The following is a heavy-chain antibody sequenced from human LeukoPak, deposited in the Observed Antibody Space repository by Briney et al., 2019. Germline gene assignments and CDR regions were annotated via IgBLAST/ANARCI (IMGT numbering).Heavy chain of an antibody. D-gene: IGHD3-22*01. J-gene: IGHJ4*02. V-gene: IGHV3-23*01. Sequence: GGSLRLSCAASGFTFSSYAMSWVRQAPGKGLEWVSAISDSGGSTYYADSVKGRFTISRDNSKNTLYLQMNSLRAEDTAVYYCAKDELAEYYYDSSGYYPGYWGQGTLVTVSS. CDR2: ISDSGGST. CDR1: GFTFSSYA. CDR3: AKDELAEYYYDSSGYYPGY.